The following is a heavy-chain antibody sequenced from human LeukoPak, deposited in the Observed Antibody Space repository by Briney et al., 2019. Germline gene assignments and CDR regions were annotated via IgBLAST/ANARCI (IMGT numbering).Heavy chain of an antibody. Sequence: GGSLRLSCAASGFTFSSYSMNWVRQAPGKGLEWVSSISSSSSYIYYADSVKGRFTISRDNAKNSLYLQMNSLRAEDTAVYYCARDRRPYYYDSSGYYFDYWGQGTQVTVSS. CDR1: GFTFSSYS. V-gene: IGHV3-21*01. J-gene: IGHJ4*02. CDR2: ISSSSSYI. D-gene: IGHD3-22*01. CDR3: ARDRRPYYYDSSGYYFDY.